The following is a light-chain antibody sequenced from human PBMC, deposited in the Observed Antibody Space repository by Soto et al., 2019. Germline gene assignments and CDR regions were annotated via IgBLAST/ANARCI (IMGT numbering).Light chain of an antibody. CDR2: DDS. V-gene: IGLV3-21*02. Sequence: SYVLAQPPSVSVAPGQTARITCGGASIGSKNVHWYQQKPGQAPGLVVLDDSDRPSGIPERFSGSNSENTATLTISRVEAGDEADYYCQVWDGSSDQQVFGGGTKLTVL. CDR1: SIGSKN. J-gene: IGLJ3*02. CDR3: QVWDGSSDQQV.